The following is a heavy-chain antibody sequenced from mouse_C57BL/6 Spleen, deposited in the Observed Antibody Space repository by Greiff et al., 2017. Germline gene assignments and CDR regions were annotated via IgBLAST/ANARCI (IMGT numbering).Heavy chain of an antibody. J-gene: IGHJ4*01. Sequence: VQLLQSGAELARPGASVKLSCKASGYTFTSYGISWVKQRTGQGLEWIGEIYPRSGNNYYNEKLKGKATQTADKSSSTGYRELRSLKTEDSAVYFSARQSDDYYYDSIYYAMDYWGQGTSVTVSS. CDR2: IYPRSGNN. D-gene: IGHD1-1*01. V-gene: IGHV1-81*01. CDR1: GYTFTSYG. CDR3: ARQSDDYYYDSIYYAMDY.